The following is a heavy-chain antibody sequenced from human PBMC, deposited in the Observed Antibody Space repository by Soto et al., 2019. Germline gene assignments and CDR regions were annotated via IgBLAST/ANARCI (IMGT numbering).Heavy chain of an antibody. Sequence: ASVKVSCKASGYTFTSYAMHWVLQAPGERLEWMGWINAGNGNTKYSQKFQGRVTITRDTSASTAYMELSSLRSEDTAVYYCARASYYYDSSGYYNYYGMDVWGQGTTVTVSS. V-gene: IGHV1-3*01. CDR3: ARASYYYDSSGYYNYYGMDV. CDR1: GYTFTSYA. J-gene: IGHJ6*02. CDR2: INAGNGNT. D-gene: IGHD3-22*01.